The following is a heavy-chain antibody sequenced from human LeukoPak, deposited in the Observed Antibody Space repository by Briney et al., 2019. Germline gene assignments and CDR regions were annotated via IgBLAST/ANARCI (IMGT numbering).Heavy chain of an antibody. V-gene: IGHV3-9*01. D-gene: IGHD1-26*01. CDR3: AKDLAGDEEPGVEVVYGMDV. CDR1: GFTFDDYA. Sequence: PGGSLRLSCAASGFTFDDYAMHWVRQAPGKGLEWVSGISWNSGSIGYADSVKGRFTISRDNAKNSLYLQMNSLRAEDTALYYCAKDLAGDEEPGVEVVYGMDVWGQGTTVTVSS. CDR2: ISWNSGSI. J-gene: IGHJ6*02.